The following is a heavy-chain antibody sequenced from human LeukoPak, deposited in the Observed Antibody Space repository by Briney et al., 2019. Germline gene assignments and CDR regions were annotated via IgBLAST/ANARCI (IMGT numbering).Heavy chain of an antibody. CDR2: IRSKANSYAT. CDR1: GFTFSGSA. D-gene: IGHD3-3*01. V-gene: IGHV3-73*01. Sequence: GGSLRLSCAASGFTFSGSAMHWVRQASGKGLEWVDRIRSKANSYATAYAATVKGRFTISRDDSKNTAYLQMNSLKTEDTAVYYCASDSEWGGRDVFDYWGQGILVTVSS. J-gene: IGHJ4*02. CDR3: ASDSEWGGRDVFDY.